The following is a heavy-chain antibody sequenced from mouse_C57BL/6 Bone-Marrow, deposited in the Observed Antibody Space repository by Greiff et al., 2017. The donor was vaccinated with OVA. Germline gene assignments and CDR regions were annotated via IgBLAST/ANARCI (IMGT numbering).Heavy chain of an antibody. CDR2: INPNNGGT. D-gene: IGHD2-3*01. J-gene: IGHJ3*01. CDR1: GYTFPDYN. CDR3: ARRDGYPWFAY. Sequence: EVQLQQSGPELVKPGASVKIPCKASGYTFPDYNMDWVKQSHGKSLEWIGDINPNNGGTIYNQKFKGKATLTVDKSSSTAYMELRSLTSEDTAVYYCARRDGYPWFAYWGQGTLVTVSA. V-gene: IGHV1-18*01.